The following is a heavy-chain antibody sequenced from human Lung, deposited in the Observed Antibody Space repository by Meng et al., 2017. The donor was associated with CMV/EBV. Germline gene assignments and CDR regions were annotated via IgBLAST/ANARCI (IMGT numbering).Heavy chain of an antibody. CDR3: AHVRFWSGAHQFHYGMDV. J-gene: IGHJ6*02. CDR1: GFSLTTAGLG. D-gene: IGHD3-3*01. V-gene: IGHV2-5*01. Sequence: SGPTLVXPTQTLSLTCTFSGFSLTTAGLGVAWIRQPPGKALQWGTLIYWSGDELYRRYLNHRLTSTKDTSKNQVVLTITDLDPMDSGTHFCAHVRFWSGAHQFHYGMDVWXQGTTVTVSS. CDR2: IYWSGDE.